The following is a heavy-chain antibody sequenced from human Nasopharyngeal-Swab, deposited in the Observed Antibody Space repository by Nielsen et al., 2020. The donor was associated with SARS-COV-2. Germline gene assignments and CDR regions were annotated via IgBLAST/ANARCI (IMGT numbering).Heavy chain of an antibody. V-gene: IGHV3-23*01. CDR3: AKHAAYTNSWHHFDY. J-gene: IGHJ4*02. Sequence: GESLKISCAASGFTFSTYAMTWVRQTPGRGLEWVSTISVSGGYTYYADSAKGRFSISRDNSKSTLYLQMNSLRAEDTAVYYCAKHAAYTNSWHHFDYWGQGTLVTVSS. CDR2: ISVSGGYT. D-gene: IGHD6-13*01. CDR1: GFTFSTYA.